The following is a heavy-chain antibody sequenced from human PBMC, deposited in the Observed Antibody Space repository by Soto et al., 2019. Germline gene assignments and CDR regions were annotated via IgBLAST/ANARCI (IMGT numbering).Heavy chain of an antibody. D-gene: IGHD6-19*01. CDR1: GYTFTSYD. CDR2: MNPSTGNT. V-gene: IGHV1-8*01. J-gene: IGHJ5*02. Sequence: QVQLVQSGAEVKKPGASVKVSCKASGYTFTSYDIIWVRQATGQGLEWRGWMNPSTGNTDSAEKFQGRLTMTRNTSISTVYMELSSLRFEDTAVYYCARGRIIVAGGFDPWGQGTLVTVSS. CDR3: ARGRIIVAGGFDP.